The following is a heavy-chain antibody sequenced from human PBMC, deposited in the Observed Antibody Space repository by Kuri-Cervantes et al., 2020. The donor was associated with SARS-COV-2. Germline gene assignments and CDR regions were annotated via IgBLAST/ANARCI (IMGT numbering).Heavy chain of an antibody. J-gene: IGHJ5*02. CDR2: IIPIFGSA. CDR3: AIRQNWNVGENWFDP. Sequence: SVKVSCKASGGTFGGYAVSWVRQAPGQGLEYMGGIIPIFGSANYAQKFEGRVTITADESTTIVYMELSGLTSEDTAVYYCAIRQNWNVGENWFDPWGPGTLVTVSS. V-gene: IGHV1-69*13. CDR1: GGTFGGYA. D-gene: IGHD1-1*01.